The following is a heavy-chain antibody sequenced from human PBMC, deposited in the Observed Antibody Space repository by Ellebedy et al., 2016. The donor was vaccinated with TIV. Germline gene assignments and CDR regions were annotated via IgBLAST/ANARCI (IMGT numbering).Heavy chain of an antibody. CDR2: ISTDGTTT. V-gene: IGHV3-74*01. D-gene: IGHD3-10*01. CDR1: GFIFKNFL. CDR3: ARFYYGSGQTPEYFQN. J-gene: IGHJ1*01. Sequence: GESLKISCGASGFIFKNFLMYWVRQAPGKGPEWVSRISTDGTTTNYADSVKGRFSISRDNAKNMVYLQMNSLRAEDAAVYYCARFYYGSGQTPEYFQNWGQGTLVTVSS.